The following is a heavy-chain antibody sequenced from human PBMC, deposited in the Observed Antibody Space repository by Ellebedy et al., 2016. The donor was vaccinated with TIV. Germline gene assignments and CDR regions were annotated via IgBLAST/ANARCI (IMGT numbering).Heavy chain of an antibody. D-gene: IGHD3-9*01. CDR1: GYTFTNYG. CDR2: ISAYNGNT. V-gene: IGHV1-18*01. CDR3: ARDLGYYDILIGYRPRFYYGMDV. Sequence: AASVKVSCKASGYTFTNYGISWVRQAPGQGLEWMGWISAYNGNTNYAQKVQGRVTMTTDTSTSTAYMELRGLRSDDTAVYYCARDLGYYDILIGYRPRFYYGMDVWGQGTLVTVSS. J-gene: IGHJ6*02.